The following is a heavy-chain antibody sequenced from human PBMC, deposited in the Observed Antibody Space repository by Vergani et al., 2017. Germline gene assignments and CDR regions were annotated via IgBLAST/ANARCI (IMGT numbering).Heavy chain of an antibody. D-gene: IGHD6-19*01. V-gene: IGHV7-4-1*02. CDR3: ARRDSSCWYTPDY. CDR2: INTNTGNP. Sequence: QVQLVQSGAEVKKPGSSVKVSCKASGVTFSSYAISWVRQAPGQGLEWMGWINTNTGNPTYAQGFTGRFVFSLDTSVSTAYLQISSLKAEDTAVYYCARRDSSCWYTPDYWDQGTLVTVSS. J-gene: IGHJ4*02. CDR1: GVTFSSYA.